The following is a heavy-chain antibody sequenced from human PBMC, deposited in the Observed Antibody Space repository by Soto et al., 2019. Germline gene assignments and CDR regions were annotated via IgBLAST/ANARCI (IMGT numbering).Heavy chain of an antibody. D-gene: IGHD3-22*01. CDR3: ARAPCGYYFHVAFDF. CDR1: GGSISSGGYY. J-gene: IGHJ3*01. CDR2: IYYSGST. Sequence: SETLSLTCTVSGGSISSGGYYWSWIRQHPGKGLEWIGYIYYSGSTYYNPSLKSRVTISVDTSKNQFSLKLSSVTAADTAVYYCARAPCGYYFHVAFDFWGQGIMLTVS. V-gene: IGHV4-31*03.